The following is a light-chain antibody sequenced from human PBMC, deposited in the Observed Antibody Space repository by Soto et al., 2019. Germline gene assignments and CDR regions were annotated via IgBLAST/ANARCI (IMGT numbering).Light chain of an antibody. CDR3: QQSYTSPLT. Sequence: DIQMTQSPSSVSASVGDRVTIACRAGQSVRSYLNWYQQKPGKAPNLLIYASSTLQSGVPSRFSGGGSVTDFTLTISSLQPEDFATYYCQQSYTSPLTFGGGTKVEI. CDR2: ASS. J-gene: IGKJ4*01. CDR1: QSVRSY. V-gene: IGKV1-39*01.